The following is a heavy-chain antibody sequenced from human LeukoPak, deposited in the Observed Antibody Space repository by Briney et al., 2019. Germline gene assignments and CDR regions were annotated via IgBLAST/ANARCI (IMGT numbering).Heavy chain of an antibody. CDR2: IYTSGST. Sequence: PSETLSLTCTVSGGSISSGSYYWSWIRQPAGKGLEWIGRIYTSGSTNYNPSLKSRVTISVDTSKNQFSLKLSSVTAADTAVYYCARDGREMATIEDWGQGTLVTVSS. CDR3: ARDGREMATIED. D-gene: IGHD5-24*01. J-gene: IGHJ4*02. CDR1: GGSISSGSYY. V-gene: IGHV4-61*02.